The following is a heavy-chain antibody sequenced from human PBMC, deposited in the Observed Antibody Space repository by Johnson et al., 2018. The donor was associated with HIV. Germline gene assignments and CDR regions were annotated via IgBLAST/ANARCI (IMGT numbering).Heavy chain of an antibody. CDR1: GFTFSNAW. D-gene: IGHD6-19*01. J-gene: IGHJ3*02. CDR2: IKSKTDGGTT. V-gene: IGHV3-15*05. Sequence: VQLVESGGGLVQPGGSLKVSCAGFGFTFSNAWMSWVRQAPGKGLEWVGRIKSKTDGGTTDYAAPVKGRFTISRDDSKNTLYLQMNSLRAEDTAVYYCARGKKQWLDEDAFDIWGQGTMVTVSS. CDR3: ARGKKQWLDEDAFDI.